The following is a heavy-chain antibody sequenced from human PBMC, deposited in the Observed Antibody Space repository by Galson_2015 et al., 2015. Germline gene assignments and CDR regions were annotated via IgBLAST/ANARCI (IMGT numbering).Heavy chain of an antibody. D-gene: IGHD6-19*01. CDR1: GYTFTSYD. Sequence: SVKVSCKASGYTFTSYDINWVRQATGQGLGWMGWMNPNSGNTGYAQKFQGRVTMTRNTSISTAYMELSSLRSEDTAVYYCARRLGAYSSGWYRFDYWGQGTLVTVSS. J-gene: IGHJ4*02. CDR2: MNPNSGNT. V-gene: IGHV1-8*01. CDR3: ARRLGAYSSGWYRFDY.